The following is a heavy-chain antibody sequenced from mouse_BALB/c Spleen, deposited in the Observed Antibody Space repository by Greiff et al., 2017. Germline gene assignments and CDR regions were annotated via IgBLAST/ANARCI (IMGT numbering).Heavy chain of an antibody. CDR2: INPSNGGT. J-gene: IGHJ2*01. D-gene: IGHD2-4*01. CDR1: GYTFTSYY. V-gene: IGHV1-53*01. Sequence: VQVVESGAELVKPGASVKLSCKASGYTFTSYYMYWVKQRPGQGLEWIGEINPSNGGTNFNEKFKSKATLTVDKSSSTAYMQLSSLTSEDSAVYNCTRSGDDYNTPRGESTTLT. CDR3: TRSGDDYNTP.